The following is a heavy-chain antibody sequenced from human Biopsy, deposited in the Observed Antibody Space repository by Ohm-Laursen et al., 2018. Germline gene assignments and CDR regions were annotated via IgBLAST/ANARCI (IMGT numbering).Heavy chain of an antibody. V-gene: IGHV3-53*01. D-gene: IGHD3-22*01. CDR1: GFTVSRYY. CDR2: IDSGGYT. Sequence: SLRLSCSASGFTVSRYYMTWVRQAPGKGLEWVSVIDSGGYTHYTDSVKGRFSIFRDNSKNTLYHQMNNLSSEDTAVYYCARSTYYYESSGTRRGHDIWGQGTMVTVSS. CDR3: ARSTYYYESSGTRRGHDI. J-gene: IGHJ3*02.